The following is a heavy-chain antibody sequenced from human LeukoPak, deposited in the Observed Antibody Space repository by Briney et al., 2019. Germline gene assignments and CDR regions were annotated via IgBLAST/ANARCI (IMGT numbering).Heavy chain of an antibody. CDR1: GFTFGSYG. V-gene: IGHV3-30*18. D-gene: IGHD3-16*01. CDR3: AKDRNFGFLDY. J-gene: IGHJ4*02. CDR2: ISYDGSNQ. Sequence: GRSLRLSCAVSGFTFGSYGMHWVRQAPGKGLEWVAVISYDGSNQYHADSVKGRFTISRDNSKNTLYLQMNSLRAEDTAVYYCAKDRNFGFLDYWDQGTLVIVSS.